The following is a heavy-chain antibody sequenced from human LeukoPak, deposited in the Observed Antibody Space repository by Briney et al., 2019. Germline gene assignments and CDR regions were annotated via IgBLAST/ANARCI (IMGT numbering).Heavy chain of an antibody. J-gene: IGHJ4*02. CDR3: ATAMAFDY. Sequence: SETLSLTCTVSGGSISSISYYWGWIRQPPGKGLEWIGSIYYSGSTYYNPSLKSRVTISVDTSKNQFSLKLSSVTAADTAVYYCATAMAFDYWGQGTLVTVSS. V-gene: IGHV4-39*01. D-gene: IGHD5-18*01. CDR1: GGSISSISYY. CDR2: IYYSGST.